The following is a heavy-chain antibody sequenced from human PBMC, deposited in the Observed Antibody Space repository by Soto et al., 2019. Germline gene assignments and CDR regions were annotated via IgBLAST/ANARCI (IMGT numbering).Heavy chain of an antibody. Sequence: GGPLRLSFAASGVTFNSYALHWFRQAPGKGLEYVSAINSNGGSTYYADSVKGRFTISRDNSKNTLYLQMGSLRAEDMAVYYCTRIGYGSGLTRYYYYGMDVWGQGTTVSVSS. V-gene: IGHV3-64*02. CDR3: TRIGYGSGLTRYYYYGMDV. J-gene: IGHJ6*02. CDR2: INSNGGST. D-gene: IGHD3-10*01. CDR1: GVTFNSYA.